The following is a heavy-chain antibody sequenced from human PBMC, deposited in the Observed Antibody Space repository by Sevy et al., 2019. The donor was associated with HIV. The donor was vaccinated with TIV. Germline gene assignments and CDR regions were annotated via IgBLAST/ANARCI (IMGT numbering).Heavy chain of an antibody. J-gene: IGHJ5*02. Sequence: SETLSLTCTVSGGSISSSSYYWGWIRQPPGKGLEWIGSIYYSGSTYYNPSLKSRVTISVDTSKNQFSLKLSSVTAADTAVDYCARSQITIFGVVISFDPWGQGTLVTVSS. V-gene: IGHV4-39*01. CDR3: ARSQITIFGVVISFDP. CDR2: IYYSGST. CDR1: GGSISSSSYY. D-gene: IGHD3-3*01.